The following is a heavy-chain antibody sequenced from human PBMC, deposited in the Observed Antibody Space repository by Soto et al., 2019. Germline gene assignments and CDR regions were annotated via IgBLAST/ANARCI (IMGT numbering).Heavy chain of an antibody. D-gene: IGHD6-19*01. CDR1: GGSTSSGDYY. V-gene: IGHV4-30-4*01. Sequence: KSSETLSLTCTVSGGSTSSGDYYWSWIRQPPGKGLEWIEYIHYSGRTYYNPSLKSRIIMPVDTSKNQFSLKLSSVTAADTAVYYCARGSRYSSSYDWFDPWGQGTLVTVSS. CDR3: ARGSRYSSSYDWFDP. J-gene: IGHJ5*02. CDR2: IHYSGRT.